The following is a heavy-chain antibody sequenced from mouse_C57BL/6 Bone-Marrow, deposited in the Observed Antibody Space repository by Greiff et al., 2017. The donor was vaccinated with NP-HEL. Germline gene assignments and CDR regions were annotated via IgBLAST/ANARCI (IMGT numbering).Heavy chain of an antibody. Sequence: QVQLQQSGAELVKPGASVKMSCKASGYTFTTYPIEWVKQNHGKSLEWIGNFYPYNDDTDYNEKFKNKATLTVEKSSSTVYLELSRLTSDDSSVYYGARGGNYWYYCDYWDRGNALTVSA. J-gene: IGHJ2*01. D-gene: IGHD2-1*01. CDR3: ARGGNYWYYCDY. CDR2: FYPYNDDT. CDR1: GYTFTTYP. V-gene: IGHV1-47*01.